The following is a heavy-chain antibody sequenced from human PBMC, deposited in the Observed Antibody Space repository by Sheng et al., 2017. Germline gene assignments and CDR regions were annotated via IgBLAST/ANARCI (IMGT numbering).Heavy chain of an antibody. D-gene: IGHD1-7*01. J-gene: IGHJ6*02. Sequence: QVQLQQWGAGLLKPSETLSLTCAVYGGSFSGYYWSWIRQPPGKGLEWIGEINHSGSTNYNPSLKSRVTISVDTSKNQFSLKLSSVTAADTAVYYCARGRGNTGTTLNYYGMDVWGQGTTVTVSS. V-gene: IGHV4-34*01. CDR3: ARGRGNTGTTLNYYGMDV. CDR1: GGSFSGYY. CDR2: INHSGST.